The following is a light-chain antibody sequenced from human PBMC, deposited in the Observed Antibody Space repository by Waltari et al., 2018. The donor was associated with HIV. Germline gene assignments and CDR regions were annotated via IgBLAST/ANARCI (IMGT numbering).Light chain of an antibody. CDR2: VGTGGIVG. CDR3: GADHGSGSNFVMV. V-gene: IGLV9-49*01. Sequence: QPVLTQPPSASASLGASVTLTCTLSSGYSNYKVDWYQQRPGKGPRFVMRVGTGGIVGSKGDGSHDRFSVLGSGLNRYLTIKNIQEEDGSDYHCGADHGSGSNFVMVFGGGTKLTVL. J-gene: IGLJ2*01. CDR1: SGYSNYK.